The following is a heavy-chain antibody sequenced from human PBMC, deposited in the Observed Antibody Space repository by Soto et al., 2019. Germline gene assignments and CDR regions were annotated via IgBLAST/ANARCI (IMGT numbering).Heavy chain of an antibody. CDR3: ARWSYLDY. CDR2: ISGSDGKT. D-gene: IGHD3-3*01. CDR1: GFSFGSYA. Sequence: GGSLRLCCVASGFSFGSYALTWVRQAPGKGLEWVSTISGSDGKTFYADAVKGRFSISRDISQSTLYLQMNSLRADDTAIYYCARWSYLDYWGQGTRVTVSS. J-gene: IGHJ4*02. V-gene: IGHV3-23*01.